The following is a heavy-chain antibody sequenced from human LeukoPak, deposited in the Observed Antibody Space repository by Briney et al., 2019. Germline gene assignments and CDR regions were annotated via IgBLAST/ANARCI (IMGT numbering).Heavy chain of an antibody. D-gene: IGHD6-19*01. V-gene: IGHV4-61*01. J-gene: IGHJ4*02. CDR3: ARTNDAVAGVDY. CDR2: IYYSGST. Sequence: SETLSLTCTVSGGSVSSGSYYWSWVRQPPGKGLEWIGYIYYSGSTNYNPSLKSRVTISVDTSKNQFSLKLSSVTAADTAVYYCARTNDAVAGVDYWGQGTLVTVSS. CDR1: GGSVSSGSYY.